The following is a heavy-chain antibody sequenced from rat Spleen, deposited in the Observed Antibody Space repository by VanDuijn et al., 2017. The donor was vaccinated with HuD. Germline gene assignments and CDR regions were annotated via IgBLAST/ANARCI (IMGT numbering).Heavy chain of an antibody. CDR3: ARRHYGYTDYFDY. CDR2: ISPSGGTT. Sequence: EVQLVESDGGVVQPGRSLKLSCAASGFTFSDYGVAWVRQAPTKGLEWVASISPSGGTTYYRDSVKGRFTISRDNAKSTLRLQMDSLRSEDTATYYCARRHYGYTDYFDYWGQGVMVTVSS. CDR1: GFTFSDYG. J-gene: IGHJ2*01. V-gene: IGHV5S13*01. D-gene: IGHD1-6*01.